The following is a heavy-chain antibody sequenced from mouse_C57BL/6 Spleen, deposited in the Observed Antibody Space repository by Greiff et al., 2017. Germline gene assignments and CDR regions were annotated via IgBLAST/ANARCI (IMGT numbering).Heavy chain of an antibody. CDR2: IRLKSDNYAT. Sequence: EVQRVESGGGLVQPGGSMKLSCVASGFTFRNYWMNWVRQSPEKGLEWVAQIRLKSDNYATHYAESVKGRFTISRADSKSSVYLQRNNLRASDTGIFYCTGGGPYYFDDWGQGTTLTVSS. CDR1: GFTFRNYW. CDR3: TGGGPYYFDD. V-gene: IGHV6-3*01. J-gene: IGHJ2*01.